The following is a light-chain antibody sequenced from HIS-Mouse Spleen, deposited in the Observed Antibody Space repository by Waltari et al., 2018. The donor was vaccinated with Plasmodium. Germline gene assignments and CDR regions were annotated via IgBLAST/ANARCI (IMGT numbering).Light chain of an antibody. CDR1: ALPKKY. J-gene: IGLJ3*02. V-gene: IGLV3-10*01. CDR2: EDS. Sequence: SYELTQPPSVSVSPGQTARITCSGDALPKKYPYWYQQKSGQAPVRVIYEDSKRPPGIPERFSGSSSGTMATLTISGAQVEDEADYYCYSTDSSGNHRVFGGGTKLTVL. CDR3: YSTDSSGNHRV.